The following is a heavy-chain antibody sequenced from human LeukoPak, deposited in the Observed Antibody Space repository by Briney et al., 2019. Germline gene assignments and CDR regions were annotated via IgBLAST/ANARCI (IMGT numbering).Heavy chain of an antibody. D-gene: IGHD3-10*01. CDR1: GFTFSSYA. CDR2: ISGSGGST. CDR3: AEALYGSGSYPFQH. Sequence: GGSLRLSCAASGFTFSSYAMSWVRQAPGKGLEWVSAISGSGGSTYYADSVKGRFTISRDNSKNTLYLQMNSLRAEDTAVYYCAEALYGSGSYPFQHWGQGTLVTVSS. J-gene: IGHJ1*01. V-gene: IGHV3-23*01.